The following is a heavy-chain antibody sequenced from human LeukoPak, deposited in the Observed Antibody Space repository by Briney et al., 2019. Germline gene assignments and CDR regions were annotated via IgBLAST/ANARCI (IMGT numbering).Heavy chain of an antibody. J-gene: IGHJ4*02. V-gene: IGHV3-21*01. CDR1: GFTFSSYS. CDR3: ARDTAMAQRDFDY. D-gene: IGHD5-18*01. Sequence: GGSLRLSCAASGFTFSSYSMNWVRQAPGKGLEWVSSISGGSTYTYYADPVKGRFTISRDNAKNSLYLQMNSLRAEDTAVYYCARDTAMAQRDFDYWGQGALVTVSS. CDR2: ISGGSTYT.